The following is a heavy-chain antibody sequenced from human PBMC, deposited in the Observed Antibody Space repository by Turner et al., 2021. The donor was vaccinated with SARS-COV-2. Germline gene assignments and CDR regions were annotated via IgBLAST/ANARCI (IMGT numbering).Heavy chain of an antibody. V-gene: IGHV3-33*01. CDR3: ARGCGGSSGCFLIDY. Sequence: VQLLESGGGVVQPGRSLRLSCEASGFTFSNHGMHWARQAPGKGLEWVTIIWKDGSNKYYTDSVRGRFTISRDNSKNTLYLQMNSLRAEDTAVYYCARGCGGSSGCFLIDYWGQGTLVTVSS. D-gene: IGHD6-19*01. J-gene: IGHJ4*02. CDR2: IWKDGSNK. CDR1: GFTFSNHG.